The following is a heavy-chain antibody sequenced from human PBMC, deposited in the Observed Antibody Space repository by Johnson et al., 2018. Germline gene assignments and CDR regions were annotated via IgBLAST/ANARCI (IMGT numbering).Heavy chain of an antibody. CDR2: IYGGGST. CDR1: GFTVSSNY. D-gene: IGHD2-15*01. Sequence: VQLVQSGGGVVQPGRSLRLSCVASGFTVSSNYMSWVRQTPGKGLEWVAVIYGGGSTYYADSVKGRFPISRANSKNTLYLQMNSLSAEDTAVYYCARAPVVVAATGPAEYFQHWGQGTLVIVSS. V-gene: IGHV3-66*02. CDR3: ARAPVVVAATGPAEYFQH. J-gene: IGHJ1*01.